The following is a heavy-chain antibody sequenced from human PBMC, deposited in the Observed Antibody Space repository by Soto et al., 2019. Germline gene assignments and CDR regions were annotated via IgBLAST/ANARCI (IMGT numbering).Heavy chain of an antibody. V-gene: IGHV4-59*01. CDR3: ARDIPMRH. Sequence: SETLSLTCTVSGGSISSYYWSWIRQPPGKGLEWIGNIYYSGSTNYNPSLKSRVTISVDTSKNQFSLKLSSVTAADTAVYYCARDIPMRHWGQGTLVTVSS. CDR1: GGSISSYY. CDR2: IYYSGST. D-gene: IGHD3-22*01. J-gene: IGHJ4*02.